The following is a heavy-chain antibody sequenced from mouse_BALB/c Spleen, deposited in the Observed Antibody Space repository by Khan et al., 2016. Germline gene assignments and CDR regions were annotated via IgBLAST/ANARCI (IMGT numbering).Heavy chain of an antibody. CDR1: GFNIKDTY. Sequence: VQLKESGAELVKPGASVKLSCTASGFNIKDTYMHWVKQRPEQGLEWIGRIDPANGNTKYDPKFQGKATITADTSSNTAYLQLSSLTSEDTAVSYCARYPFDYDVGFAYWGQGTLVTVSA. D-gene: IGHD2-4*01. J-gene: IGHJ3*01. CDR2: IDPANGNT. CDR3: ARYPFDYDVGFAY. V-gene: IGHV14-3*02.